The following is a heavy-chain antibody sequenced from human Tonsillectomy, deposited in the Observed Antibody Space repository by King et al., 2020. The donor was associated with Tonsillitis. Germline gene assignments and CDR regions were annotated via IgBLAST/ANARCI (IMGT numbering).Heavy chain of an antibody. Sequence: QLQESGPGLVKPSETLSLTCTVSGGSVSSGSYYWSWIRQPPGKGLEWIGYIYYSGSTNYNPSLKSRVTISVDTSKNQFSLKLSSVTAADTAVYYCARGAVFGFWSGYPTWPYYYGMDVWGQGTTVTVSS. V-gene: IGHV4-61*01. CDR3: ARGAVFGFWSGYPTWPYYYGMDV. CDR1: GGSVSSGSYY. D-gene: IGHD3-3*01. CDR2: IYYSGST. J-gene: IGHJ6*02.